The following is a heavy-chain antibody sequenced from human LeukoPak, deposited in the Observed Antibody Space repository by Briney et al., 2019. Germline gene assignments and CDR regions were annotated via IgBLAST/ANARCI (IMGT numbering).Heavy chain of an antibody. CDR1: GFNFNNAW. D-gene: IGHD6-19*01. Sequence: TTGGSLRLSCAASGFNFNNAWMHWVRQAPGKGLEWVVRIKSKSDGGTTDNAAPVKGRFTISKDDSKNTLYLQMNSHRPEDTAVYYCAKDRREQWLVTSFDYWGQGTLVTVSS. CDR2: IKSKSDGGTT. J-gene: IGHJ4*02. CDR3: AKDRREQWLVTSFDY. V-gene: IGHV3-15*01.